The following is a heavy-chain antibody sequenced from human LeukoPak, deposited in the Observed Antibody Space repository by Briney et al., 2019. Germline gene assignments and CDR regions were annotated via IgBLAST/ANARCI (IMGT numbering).Heavy chain of an antibody. J-gene: IGHJ4*02. CDR1: GGSFSGYY. Sequence: SETLSLTCAVYGGSFSGYYWSWIRQPPGKGLEWIGEINQSGSTNYNPSLKSRVTISVDTSKNQFSLKLSSVTAADTAVYYCARIDFWSGYVYYWGQGTLVTVSS. CDR2: INQSGST. CDR3: ARIDFWSGYVYY. D-gene: IGHD3-3*01. V-gene: IGHV4-34*01.